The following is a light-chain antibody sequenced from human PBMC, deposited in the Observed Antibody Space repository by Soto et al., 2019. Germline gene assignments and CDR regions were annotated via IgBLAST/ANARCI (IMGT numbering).Light chain of an antibody. CDR1: QSVSSN. J-gene: IGKJ4*01. CDR2: AAS. V-gene: IGKV3-15*01. CDR3: QQYSNWPLT. Sequence: EIVMTQSPATLSVSPGERATLSCRASQSVSSNLAWYQQKPGQAPRLLIYAASTRATGVPASFSGSGSGTEFTLTIGSLQSEDLAAYYCQQYSNWPLTFCGGTRVEIK.